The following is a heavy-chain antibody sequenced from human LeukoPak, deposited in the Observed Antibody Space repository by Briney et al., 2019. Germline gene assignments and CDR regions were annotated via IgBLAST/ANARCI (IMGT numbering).Heavy chain of an antibody. CDR2: ISAYNGDT. D-gene: IGHD3-10*01. V-gene: IGHV1-18*01. CDR3: ARGGYYGSGSFPDY. J-gene: IGHJ4*02. Sequence: ASVKVSCKGSGYSFGSFGINWVRQAPGQGLEWMGWISAYNGDTNYAQKFQGRVTMTTDTSTSAAYMDLMSLRSDDTAVYYCARGGYYGSGSFPDYWGQGTLVTVSS. CDR1: GYSFGSFG.